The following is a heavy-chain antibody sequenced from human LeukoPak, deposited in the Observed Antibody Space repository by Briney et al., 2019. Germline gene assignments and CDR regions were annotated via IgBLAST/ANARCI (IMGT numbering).Heavy chain of an antibody. V-gene: IGHV1-18*01. Sequence: ASVKVSCKASGYAFITFGISWVRQAPGQGLEWMGWISTFNGNTNYAQKLQGRVTMTTDTSTDTAYMELRSLRSDDTAVYYCAREGYCSGGSCYNYYYYGMDVWGQGTTVTVSS. CDR3: AREGYCSGGSCYNYYYYGMDV. CDR1: GYAFITFG. D-gene: IGHD2-15*01. CDR2: ISTFNGNT. J-gene: IGHJ6*02.